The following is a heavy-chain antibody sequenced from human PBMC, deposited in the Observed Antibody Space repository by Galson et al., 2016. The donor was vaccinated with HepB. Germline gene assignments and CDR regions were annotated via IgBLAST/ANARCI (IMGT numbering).Heavy chain of an antibody. CDR2: ISSSSRYT. D-gene: IGHD4-11*01. J-gene: IGHJ6*02. V-gene: IGHV3-21*01. Sequence: SLRLSCAASGFILSSYTMNWVRQAPGKGLEWVSSISSSSRYTYYADSVKGRFTISSDNAKNSLYLQMNSLRAEDTAVYYCARDRVYSHYGAFYYYGMEGWGQGTAVTVSS. CDR3: ARDRVYSHYGAFYYYGMEG. CDR1: GFILSSYT.